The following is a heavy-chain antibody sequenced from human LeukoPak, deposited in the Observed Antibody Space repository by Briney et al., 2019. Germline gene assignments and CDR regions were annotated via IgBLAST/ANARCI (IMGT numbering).Heavy chain of an antibody. D-gene: IGHD5-18*01. CDR1: GYTFTSYY. CDR2: INPSGGST. J-gene: IGHJ4*02. V-gene: IGHV1-46*01. CDR3: ARDRMDTGTYFDY. Sequence: ASVKVSCTASGYTFTSYYMHWVRQAPGQGLEWMGIINPSGGSTSYAQKLQGRVTMTTDTSTSTAYMELRSLRSDDTAMYYCARDRMDTGTYFDYWGQGTLVTVSS.